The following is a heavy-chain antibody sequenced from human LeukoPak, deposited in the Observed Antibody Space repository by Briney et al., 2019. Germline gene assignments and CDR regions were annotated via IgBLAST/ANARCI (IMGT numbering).Heavy chain of an antibody. CDR3: RGYYYQSSGYYRDY. J-gene: IGHJ4*02. CDR2: MLNDGSTT. Sequence: PGGSLRLSCVASGFTFSTYGMYWVRQAPGKGLEWLAVMLNDGSTTYYADSAKGRFTISRDNSKNTLYLQMNSLRAEDTAVYYCRGYYYQSSGYYRDYWGQGTLVTVSS. V-gene: IGHV3-30*03. CDR1: GFTFSTYG. D-gene: IGHD3-22*01.